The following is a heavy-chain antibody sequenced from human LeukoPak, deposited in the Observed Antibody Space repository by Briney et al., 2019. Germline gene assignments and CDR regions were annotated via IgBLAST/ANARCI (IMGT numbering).Heavy chain of an antibody. V-gene: IGHV1-2*02. Sequence: ASVKVSCKASGYTFTDYYMHWVRQAPGQGLAWMGWINPNSGDTRYAQKFQDRVTMTRDTSISTVYMELSGLRSDDTAVYYCARYCTTATCYEGDVYWGQGTLVTVSS. CDR1: GYTFTDYY. CDR2: INPNSGDT. D-gene: IGHD2-2*01. CDR3: ARYCTTATCYEGDVY. J-gene: IGHJ4*02.